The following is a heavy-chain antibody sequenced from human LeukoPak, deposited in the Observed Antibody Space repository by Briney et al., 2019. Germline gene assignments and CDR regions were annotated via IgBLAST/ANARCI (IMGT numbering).Heavy chain of an antibody. J-gene: IGHJ6*03. CDR1: GYTFTSYD. CDR2: MNPNSGNT. CDR3: ARADYGDKAPLYYYYYYMDV. V-gene: IGHV1-8*01. D-gene: IGHD4-17*01. Sequence: ASVKVSCKASGYTFTSYDINWVRQATGQGLEWMGWMNPNSGNTGYAQKLQGRVTMTTDTSTSTAYMELRSLRSDDTAVYYCARADYGDKAPLYYYYYYMDVWGKGTTVTISS.